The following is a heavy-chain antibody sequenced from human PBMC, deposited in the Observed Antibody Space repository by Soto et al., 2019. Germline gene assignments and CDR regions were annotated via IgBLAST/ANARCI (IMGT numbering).Heavy chain of an antibody. Sequence: SETLSLTCAVYGGSFSGYYWSWIRQPPGKGLEWIGEINHSGSTNYNPSLKSRVTISVDTSQNQCSLKLSSVTAADTAVYYCARASIRNGSGTMDVWGQGTTVTVSS. CDR3: ARASIRNGSGTMDV. V-gene: IGHV4-34*01. D-gene: IGHD3-10*01. CDR2: INHSGST. CDR1: GGSFSGYY. J-gene: IGHJ6*02.